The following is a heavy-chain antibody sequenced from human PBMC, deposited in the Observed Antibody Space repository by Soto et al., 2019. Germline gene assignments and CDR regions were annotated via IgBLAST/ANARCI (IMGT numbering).Heavy chain of an antibody. V-gene: IGHV1-18*04. CDR2: SSAYNGNT. CDR3: ARDWCIVVVPAATPITWFDP. Sequence: QVQLVQSGAEVKKPGASVKVSCKASGYTFTSYGISWVRQAPGQGREWMGGSSAYNGNTKYAQTRQGRMTKTTDTSTSTAYMELRRLRSDDTAVYYCARDWCIVVVPAATPITWFDPWGQGTLVTASS. J-gene: IGHJ5*02. D-gene: IGHD2-2*01. CDR1: GYTFTSYG.